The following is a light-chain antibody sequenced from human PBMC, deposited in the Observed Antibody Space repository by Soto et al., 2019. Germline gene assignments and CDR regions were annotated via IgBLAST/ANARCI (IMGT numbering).Light chain of an antibody. Sequence: IVMTQSPATLSVSPGERATLSCRAIQSMSSNLAWYQQRPGQAPRLLIYGASTSATGIPARFSGSGSGTEFTLTVDRLEPEDFAVYYCHQYGSSPQTFGRGTKVDIK. CDR1: QSMSSN. CDR3: HQYGSSPQT. J-gene: IGKJ1*01. V-gene: IGKV3-15*01. CDR2: GAS.